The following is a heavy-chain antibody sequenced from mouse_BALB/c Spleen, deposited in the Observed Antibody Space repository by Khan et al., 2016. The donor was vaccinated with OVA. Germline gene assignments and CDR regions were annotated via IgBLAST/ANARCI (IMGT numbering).Heavy chain of an antibody. Sequence: VQLKESGAELVKPGASVKLSCTGSGFNIKDTYIHWVKQRPEQGLEWIGRIDPANGRTIYDPKFQGKATITADTSSNTAYLHLSSLTSEDPVVYYCAYSLLLCAMDYWGQGTSVTVSS. V-gene: IGHV14-3*02. CDR2: IDPANGRT. CDR1: GFNIKDTY. CDR3: AYSLLLCAMDY. D-gene: IGHD1-2*01. J-gene: IGHJ4*01.